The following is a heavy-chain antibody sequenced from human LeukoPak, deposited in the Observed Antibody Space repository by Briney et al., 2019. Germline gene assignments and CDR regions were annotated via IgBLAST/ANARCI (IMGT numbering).Heavy chain of an antibody. CDR1: GGSFSGYY. D-gene: IGHD3-16*01. Sequence: PSETLSLTCAVYGGSFSGYYWSWIRKPPGKGLEWIGEINHSGSTNYNPSLKSRVTISVDTSKNHFSLKLTSVTAADTAVYYCARHGGGSTISYPLDYWGQGTLVTVSS. CDR3: ARHGGGSTISYPLDY. J-gene: IGHJ4*02. V-gene: IGHV4-34*01. CDR2: INHSGST.